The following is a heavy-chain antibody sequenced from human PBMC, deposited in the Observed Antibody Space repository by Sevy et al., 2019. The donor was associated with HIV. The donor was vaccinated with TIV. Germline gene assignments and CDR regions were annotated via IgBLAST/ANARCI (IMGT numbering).Heavy chain of an antibody. Sequence: GGSLRLSCAASGFTFSKYSMSWVRQPPGKGLEWVSTLSFGCGEINHADSVKGRFTISRENSKNSLYLQMNSLRAEDTAVYYCASGDTTMITDLDYWGQGALVTVSS. CDR2: LSFGCGEI. J-gene: IGHJ4*02. V-gene: IGHV3-23*01. D-gene: IGHD5-18*01. CDR1: GFTFSKYS. CDR3: ASGDTTMITDLDY.